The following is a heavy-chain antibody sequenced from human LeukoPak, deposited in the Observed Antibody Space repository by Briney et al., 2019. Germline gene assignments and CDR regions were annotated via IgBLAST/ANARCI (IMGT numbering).Heavy chain of an antibody. D-gene: IGHD7-27*01. J-gene: IGHJ4*02. CDR3: ARGHWGLRQ. CDR2: IYYSGST. CDR1: GGSISGYY. Sequence: PSETLSLTCTVSGGSISGYYWSWIRQPPGKGLEWIGYIYYSGSTNYNPSLKSRVTMSVDTSKNQFSLNLSSMTAADTAVYYCARGHWGLRQWGQGTLVTVSS. V-gene: IGHV4-59*01.